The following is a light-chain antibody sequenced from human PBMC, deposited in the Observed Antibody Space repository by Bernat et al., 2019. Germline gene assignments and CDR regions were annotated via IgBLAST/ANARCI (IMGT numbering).Light chain of an antibody. CDR3: QQRSNWPLT. CDR2: DTS. J-gene: IGKJ4*01. Sequence: EIVLTQSPVTLSLSPGERATLSCRASQSVSSYLAWYQQKPGQAPRPLIYDTSNRATGIPARFSGSRSVTDFTLTISSLEPEDFAVYYCQQRSNWPLTFGGGTKVEIK. V-gene: IGKV3-11*01. CDR1: QSVSSY.